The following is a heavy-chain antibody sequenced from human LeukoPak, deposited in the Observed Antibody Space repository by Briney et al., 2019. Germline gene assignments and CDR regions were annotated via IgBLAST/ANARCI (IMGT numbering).Heavy chain of an antibody. CDR2: ICANDGNT. D-gene: IGHD1-26*01. Sequence: PGGSLRLSCAASGLTFRNYAMSWVRQAPGKGLEWVSVICANDGNTYYADAVKGRFTTSRDNSKDTLYLQMDSLRAEDTAVYYCAREREPGGAGPFDYWGQGTLLTVSS. J-gene: IGHJ4*02. V-gene: IGHV3-23*01. CDR1: GLTFRNYA. CDR3: AREREPGGAGPFDY.